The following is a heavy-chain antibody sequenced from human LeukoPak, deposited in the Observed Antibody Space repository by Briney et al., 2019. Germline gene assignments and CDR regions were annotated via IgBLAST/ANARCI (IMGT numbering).Heavy chain of an antibody. CDR2: ISYDGSNK. Sequence: GGSLTLSCVASGFTFSSYAMHWVRPAPGRGLAWVAVISYDGSNKYYADSVKGRFTNSRDNSKNTLYLQMNSLRAEDTAVYYCARGRYYYDSSGYSHWGQGTLVTVSS. J-gene: IGHJ4*02. CDR1: GFTFSSYA. D-gene: IGHD3-22*01. CDR3: ARGRYYYDSSGYSH. V-gene: IGHV3-30*04.